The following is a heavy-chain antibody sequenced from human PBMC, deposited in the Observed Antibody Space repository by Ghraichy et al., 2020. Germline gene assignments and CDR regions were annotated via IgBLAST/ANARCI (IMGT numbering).Heavy chain of an antibody. Sequence: GESLNISCAASGFTFNSYAMNWVRQAPGKGLEWVSGIRGSGATRYYADSVKGRFTISRDNSKNTLYLQMSSLRAEDTAVYYCAKDRNPGPNGSLGFWGQGTLATVPS. CDR3: AKDRNPGPNGSLGF. J-gene: IGHJ4*02. CDR2: IRGSGATR. V-gene: IGHV3-23*01. D-gene: IGHD7-27*01. CDR1: GFTFNSYA.